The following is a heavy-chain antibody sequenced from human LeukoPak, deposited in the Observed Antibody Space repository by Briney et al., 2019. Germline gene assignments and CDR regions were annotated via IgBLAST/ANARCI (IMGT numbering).Heavy chain of an antibody. D-gene: IGHD2-2*01. CDR2: INPNSGGT. V-gene: IGHV1-2*02. CDR3: ARDSCSSTSCLSIDDY. CDR1: GYTFIAYY. J-gene: IGHJ4*02. Sequence: ASMTVSCKASGYTFIAYYMHWVRQAPGQGLEWMGWINPNSGGTNYAQKFQGRVTMTRDTSISTVYMELSRLRSDDTAVYYCARDSCSSTSCLSIDDYWGQGTLVTVSS.